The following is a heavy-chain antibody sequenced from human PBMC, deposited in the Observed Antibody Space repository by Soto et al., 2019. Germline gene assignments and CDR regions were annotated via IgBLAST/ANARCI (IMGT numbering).Heavy chain of an antibody. CDR1: GGSFSGYY. CDR2: INHSGST. CDR3: ARGGYYYGSRSYTAP. J-gene: IGHJ5*02. V-gene: IGHV4-34*01. D-gene: IGHD3-10*01. Sequence: SETLSLTCAVYGGSFSGYYWSWIRQPPGKGLEWIGEINHSGSTNYNPSLKSRVTISVDTSKNQFSLKLSSVTAADTAVYYCARGGYYYGSRSYTAPWGQGTLVTVSS.